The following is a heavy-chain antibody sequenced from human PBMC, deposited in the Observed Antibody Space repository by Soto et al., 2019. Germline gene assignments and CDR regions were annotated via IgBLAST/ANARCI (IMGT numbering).Heavy chain of an antibody. Sequence: SQTLSLTCAISGDSVYSNSAVWNWNRQSPSRGLEWLGRTYYRSRWYNDYAVSVKSRITINPDTSKNQFSLQLNSVTPEDTAVYYCARAGKGAFDIWGQGTMVTVSS. CDR1: GDSVYSNSAV. CDR2: TYYRSRWYN. J-gene: IGHJ3*02. V-gene: IGHV6-1*01. D-gene: IGHD6-13*01. CDR3: ARAGKGAFDI.